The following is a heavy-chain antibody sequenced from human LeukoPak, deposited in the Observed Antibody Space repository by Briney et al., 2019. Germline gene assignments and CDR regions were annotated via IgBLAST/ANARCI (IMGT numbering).Heavy chain of an antibody. CDR2: ISSSGNTI. D-gene: IGHD3-22*01. Sequence: PGGSLRLSCAASVFTFSSYEMNWVRQAPGKGLEWVSYISSSGNTIYYADSVKGRFTISRDNAKNSLYLKMNSLSAEDTAVYYCARKNYDNSGYFHHWGQGTLVTVSS. CDR1: VFTFSSYE. V-gene: IGHV3-48*03. J-gene: IGHJ1*01. CDR3: ARKNYDNSGYFHH.